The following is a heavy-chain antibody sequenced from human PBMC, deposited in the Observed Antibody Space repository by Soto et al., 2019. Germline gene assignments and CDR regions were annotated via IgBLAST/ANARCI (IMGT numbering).Heavy chain of an antibody. Sequence: QVQLVESGGGVVQPGRSLRLSCAASGFTFSSYGMHWVRQAPGKGLEWVAVIWYDGSNKYYADSVKGRFTISRDNSKNTLYLQMNSLRAEDTAVYYCARELIAVAGTYYYYGMDVWGQGTTVTVSS. V-gene: IGHV3-33*01. CDR1: GFTFSSYG. D-gene: IGHD6-19*01. J-gene: IGHJ6*02. CDR3: ARELIAVAGTYYYYGMDV. CDR2: IWYDGSNK.